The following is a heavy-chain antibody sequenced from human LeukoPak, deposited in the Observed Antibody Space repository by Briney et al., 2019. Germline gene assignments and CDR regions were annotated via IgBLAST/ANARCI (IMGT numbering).Heavy chain of an antibody. J-gene: IGHJ3*02. Sequence: GGSLRLSCAASGFTFSSYAMSWVRQAPGKGLEWVSAISGSGGSTYYADSVKGRFTISRDNSKNTLYLQMNSLRAEDTAVYHCASPGYSSSWYFGGAFDIWGQGTMVTVSS. V-gene: IGHV3-23*01. CDR2: ISGSGGST. D-gene: IGHD6-13*01. CDR3: ASPGYSSSWYFGGAFDI. CDR1: GFTFSSYA.